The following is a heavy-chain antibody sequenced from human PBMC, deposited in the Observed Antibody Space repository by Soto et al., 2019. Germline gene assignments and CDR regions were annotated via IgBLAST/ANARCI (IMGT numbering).Heavy chain of an antibody. CDR2: INAGNGNT. CDR3: VRVVAIPGYPAN. J-gene: IGHJ4*02. CDR1: SKS. D-gene: IGHD5-12*01. V-gene: IGHV1-3*01. Sequence: SKSLWSAYQATEQRLEWMGWINAGNGNTKYSQKFQGRVTINADKFTNTVYMELSSLRSDDTAVYYCVRVVAIPGYPANRVQGTLVTGSS.